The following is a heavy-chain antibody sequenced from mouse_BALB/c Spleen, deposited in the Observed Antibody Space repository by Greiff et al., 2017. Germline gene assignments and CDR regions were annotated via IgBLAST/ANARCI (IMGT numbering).Heavy chain of an antibody. CDR1: GYSITSGYY. CDR2: ISYDGSN. J-gene: IGHJ4*01. D-gene: IGHD2-1*01. V-gene: IGHV3-6*02. CDR3: ARDPTYGNSPMDY. Sequence: VQLQQSGPGLVKPSQSLSLTCSVTGYSITSGYYWNWIRQFPGNKLEWMGYISYDGSNNYNPSLKNRISITRDTSKNQFFLKLNSVTTEDTATYYCARDPTYGNSPMDYWGQGTSVTVSS.